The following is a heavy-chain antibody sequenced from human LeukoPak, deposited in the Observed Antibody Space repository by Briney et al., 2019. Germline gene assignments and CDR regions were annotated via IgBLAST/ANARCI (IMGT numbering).Heavy chain of an antibody. CDR3: ARNTAPGYGLDV. V-gene: IGHV1-2*02. Sequence: ASVKVSCKASGYTLIDYYMHWVRQAPGQGLEWMGWIHPNSGATGYAQNFQGRVTMTRDTSISTAYMDLGRLRSDDTAVYYCARNTAPGYGLDVWGQGTPVTVSS. D-gene: IGHD5-18*01. CDR1: GYTLIDYY. J-gene: IGHJ6*02. CDR2: IHPNSGAT.